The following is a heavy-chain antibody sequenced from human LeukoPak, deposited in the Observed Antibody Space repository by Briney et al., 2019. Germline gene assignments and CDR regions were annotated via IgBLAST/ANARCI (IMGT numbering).Heavy chain of an antibody. V-gene: IGHV4-34*01. Sequence: SETLSLTCTVYGGSFSDYYWSWVRQSPGKGLEWIGEINHSGSTDYNPSLKTRVTLSVETSKNQYSLKVSSVTAADTAVYYCARGFYYLDVWGKGTTVTVSS. CDR1: GGSFSDYY. J-gene: IGHJ6*03. CDR2: INHSGST. CDR3: ARGFYYLDV.